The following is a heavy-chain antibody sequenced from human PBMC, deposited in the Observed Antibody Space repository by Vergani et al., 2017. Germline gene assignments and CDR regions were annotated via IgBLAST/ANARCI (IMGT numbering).Heavy chain of an antibody. D-gene: IGHD6-13*01. CDR1: GFTFSNAW. J-gene: IGHJ4*02. CDR3: AKDISTYSSSWGFDY. V-gene: IGHV3-15*01. Sequence: EVQLVESGGGLVKPGGSLRLSCAASGFTFSNAWMSWVRQAPGKGLEWVGRIKSKTDGGTTDYAAPVKGRFTISRDDSKNTLYLQMNSLRAEDTAVYYCAKDISTYSSSWGFDYWGQGTLVTVSS. CDR2: IKSKTDGGTT.